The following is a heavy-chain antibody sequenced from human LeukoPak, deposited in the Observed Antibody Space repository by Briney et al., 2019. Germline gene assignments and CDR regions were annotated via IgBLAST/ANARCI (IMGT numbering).Heavy chain of an antibody. CDR3: ARHLSSSGRAFDI. V-gene: IGHV4-39*01. CDR2: IYYSGST. CDR1: RFTFSSYSMN. Sequence: GSLRLSCAASRFTFSSYSMNWVRQPPGKGLEWIGSIYYSGSTYYNPSLKSRVTISVDTSKNQFSLKLSSVTAADTAVYYCARHLSSSGRAFDIWGQGTMVTVSS. D-gene: IGHD6-6*01. J-gene: IGHJ3*02.